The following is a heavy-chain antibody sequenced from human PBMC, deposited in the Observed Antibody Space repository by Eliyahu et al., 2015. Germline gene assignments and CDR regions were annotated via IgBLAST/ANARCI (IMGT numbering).Heavy chain of an antibody. CDR3: ARWRRGPNWFDP. D-gene: IGHD5-12*01. CDR2: IXXXGTT. J-gene: IGHJ5*02. Sequence: QLQLQESGPGLVKPSXXLSLTCTVSGDXISXSSYYWGWIRQSPRKGLEWIGSIXXXGTTYYNPSLKSRVTISVDTSKNQYSLKLSSVTAADTAVYYCARWRRGPNWFDPWGQGTLVTVSS. V-gene: IGHV4-39*01. CDR1: GDXISXSSYY.